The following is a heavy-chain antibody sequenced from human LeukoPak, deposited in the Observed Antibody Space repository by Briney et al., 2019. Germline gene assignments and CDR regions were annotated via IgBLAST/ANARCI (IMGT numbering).Heavy chain of an antibody. CDR1: GFTFSSYA. D-gene: IGHD2-15*01. V-gene: IGHV3-30*04. CDR3: ARDERYCSGGSCYSGYYYGMDV. J-gene: IGHJ6*04. CDR2: ISYDGSNK. Sequence: PGGSLRLSCASSGFTFSSYAMHWIRQAPGKGLEWVAVISYDGSNKYYADSVKGRVTISRDNSKNTLYLQMNSLRAEDTAVYYCARDERYCSGGSCYSGYYYGMDVWGEGTTVTVSS.